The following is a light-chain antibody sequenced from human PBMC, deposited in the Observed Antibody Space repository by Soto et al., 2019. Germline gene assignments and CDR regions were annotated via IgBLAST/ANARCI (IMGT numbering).Light chain of an antibody. CDR2: AAS. J-gene: IGKJ1*01. CDR1: QSVSSY. Sequence: EIVFTQSPSALSLSHGERATLSCRASQSVSSYLAWYQQTPGQAPRLLIYAASSRATGIPDRFSGSGSGTDFTLTISRLEPEDFAVYYCQQYGNSPQTFGQGTKVDIK. V-gene: IGKV3-20*01. CDR3: QQYGNSPQT.